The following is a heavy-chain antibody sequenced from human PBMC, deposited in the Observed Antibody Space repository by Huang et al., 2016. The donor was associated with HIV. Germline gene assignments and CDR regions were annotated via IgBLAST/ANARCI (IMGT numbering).Heavy chain of an antibody. D-gene: IGHD6-25*01. V-gene: IGHV2-5*01. CDR2: IYSNGDG. CDR1: GFSLTTTGVG. CDR3: AHSTDASAATFYFDF. J-gene: IGHJ4*02. Sequence: QITLRESGPALVKPTKTLTLTCTFSGFSLTTTGVGVGWIRQPPGQALEWLAFIYSNGDGRYSPSLSSRLTITKDTSKKQVVLTMTNMDPVDTATYYCAHSTDASAATFYFDFWGQGTLVAVSS.